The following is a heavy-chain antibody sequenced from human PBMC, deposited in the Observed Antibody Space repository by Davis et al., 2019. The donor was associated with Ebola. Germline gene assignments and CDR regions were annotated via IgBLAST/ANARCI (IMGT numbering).Heavy chain of an antibody. Sequence: ASVNVSCKASGYTFTSYGISWVRQAPGQGLAWMGWISAYNGNTNYAQKLQGRVTITTDTSTSTAYMELRRLGPDDTAVYYCSRGRGSSWARAGHFDYWGQGTLVTVSS. CDR1: GYTFTSYG. V-gene: IGHV1-18*01. CDR2: ISAYNGNT. D-gene: IGHD6-13*01. J-gene: IGHJ4*02. CDR3: SRGRGSSWARAGHFDY.